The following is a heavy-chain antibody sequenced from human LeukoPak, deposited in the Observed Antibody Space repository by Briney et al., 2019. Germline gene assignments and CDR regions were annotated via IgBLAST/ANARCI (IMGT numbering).Heavy chain of an antibody. CDR3: ATDRGIVVVPAAIFDY. Sequence: GGSLRLFCAASGFTFSSYAMSWVRQAPGKGLEWVSGISGSGGDTYYADSVKGRFTISRDNSKNTLYLQMNSLRAEDTAVYYCATDRGIVVVPAAIFDYWGQGTLVTVSS. J-gene: IGHJ4*02. D-gene: IGHD2-2*01. V-gene: IGHV3-23*01. CDR1: GFTFSSYA. CDR2: ISGSGGDT.